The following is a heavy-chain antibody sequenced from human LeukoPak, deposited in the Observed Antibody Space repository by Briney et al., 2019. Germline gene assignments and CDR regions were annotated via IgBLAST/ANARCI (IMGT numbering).Heavy chain of an antibody. D-gene: IGHD6-13*01. CDR1: GGSISSYY. Sequence: SETLSLTCTVSGGSISSYYWSWIRQPPGKGLEWIGYIYYSGSNNYNPSLKSRVTISVDTSKNQFSLKLSSVTAADTAVYYCARLLHPGIAAAGNGGRFDYWGQGTLVTVSS. CDR2: IYYSGSN. J-gene: IGHJ4*02. CDR3: ARLLHPGIAAAGNGGRFDY. V-gene: IGHV4-59*01.